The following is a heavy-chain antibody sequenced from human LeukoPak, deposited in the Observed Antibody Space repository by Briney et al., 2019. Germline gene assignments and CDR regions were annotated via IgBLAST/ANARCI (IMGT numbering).Heavy chain of an antibody. V-gene: IGHV3-15*01. CDR2: IKSKTDGGTT. Sequence: GGSLRLSCAASGFTFSNAWMSWVRQAPGKGLEWVGRIKSKTDGGTTDYAAPVKGRFTISKDDSKNTLYLQMNSLKTEDTAVYYCAKGAPFWSGYYDYWGQGTLVTVSS. J-gene: IGHJ4*02. CDR3: AKGAPFWSGYYDY. CDR1: GFTFSNAW. D-gene: IGHD3-3*01.